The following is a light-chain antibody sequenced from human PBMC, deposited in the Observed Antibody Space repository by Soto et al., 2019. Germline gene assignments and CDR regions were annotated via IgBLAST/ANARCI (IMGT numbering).Light chain of an antibody. CDR1: SGHSSNA. J-gene: IGLJ3*02. V-gene: IGLV4-69*01. CDR2: LSSDGSH. CDR3: RTWGTGIQV. Sequence: QPVLTQSPSASASLGASVKLTCTLSSGHSSNAIAWHQQQPEKGPRYLMKLSSDGSHNKGDGIPDRFSGSSSGAERYLTISSLQSEDEADYYCRTWGTGIQVFGGGTKLTVL.